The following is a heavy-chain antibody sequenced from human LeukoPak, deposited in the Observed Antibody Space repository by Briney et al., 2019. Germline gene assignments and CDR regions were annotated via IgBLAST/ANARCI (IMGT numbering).Heavy chain of an antibody. CDR3: ARGNSSGWYGGFDY. CDR1: GGSISGYY. CDR2: VYYSGGGT. J-gene: IGHJ4*02. Sequence: SSETLSLTCTVSGGSISGYYWSWIRQPPGKGPEWIGYVYYSGGGTNYNPSLKSRVTMSVDTSKNHFSLKLGSVTAADTAVYYCARGNSSGWYGGFDYWGQGILVTVSS. V-gene: IGHV4-59*01. D-gene: IGHD6-19*01.